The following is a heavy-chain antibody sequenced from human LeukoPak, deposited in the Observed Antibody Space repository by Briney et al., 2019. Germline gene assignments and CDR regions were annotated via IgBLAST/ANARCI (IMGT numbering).Heavy chain of an antibody. V-gene: IGHV3-30*18. CDR1: GFTFSSYG. CDR3: AKAYGYCSSTSCSHEEFDY. Sequence: PGGSLRLSCAASGFTFSSYGMHWVRQAPGKGLEWVALISYDGSNKYYADSVKGRFTISRDNSKNTLYRQMNSLRAEDTAVYYCAKAYGYCSSTSCSHEEFDYWGQGTLVTVSS. CDR2: ISYDGSNK. J-gene: IGHJ4*02. D-gene: IGHD2-2*01.